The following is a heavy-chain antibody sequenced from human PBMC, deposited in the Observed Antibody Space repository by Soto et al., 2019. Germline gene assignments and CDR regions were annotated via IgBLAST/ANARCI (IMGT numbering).Heavy chain of an antibody. J-gene: IGHJ5*02. Sequence: ASVKVSFKASGYTFTSYAMHWVRQAPGQRLEWMGWISAGNGNTKYSEKFQDRVTITRDTSASTAYMELSSLRSEDTAVYYCAGGSSSSSWYNWFDPWGQGTPVTVSS. CDR2: ISAGNGNT. D-gene: IGHD6-13*01. CDR1: GYTFTSYA. V-gene: IGHV1-3*01. CDR3: AGGSSSSSWYNWFDP.